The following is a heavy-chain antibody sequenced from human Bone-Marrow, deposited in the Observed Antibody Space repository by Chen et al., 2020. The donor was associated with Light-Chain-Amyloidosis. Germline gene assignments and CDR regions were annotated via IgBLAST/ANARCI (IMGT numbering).Heavy chain of an antibody. J-gene: IGHJ4*02. CDR2: ISRSSSHI. CDR3: ARGGSYYYFDY. D-gene: IGHD1-26*01. CDR1: GFTFSRYT. Sequence: EVQLVESGGGLVKPGGSLRPSCVASGFTFSRYTMNWVRQTPGRGLEWVSSISRSSSHIYYADSMRVRFTISRDNAKNSLYLQMNNLRAEDTAVYYCARGGSYYYFDYWGQGILVTVSS. V-gene: IGHV3-21*01.